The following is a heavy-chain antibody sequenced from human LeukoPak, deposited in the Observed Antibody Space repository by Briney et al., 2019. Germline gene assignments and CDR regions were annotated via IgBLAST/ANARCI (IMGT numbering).Heavy chain of an antibody. V-gene: IGHV4-34*01. J-gene: IGHJ4*02. CDR1: GGSFSGYY. Sequence: SETLSLTCAVYGGSFSGYYWSWIRQPPGKGLEWIGEINHSGSTNYNPSLKSRVTISVDTSKNQFSLKLSSVTAADTAVYYCARDPGSGYEEHFDYWGQGTLVTVSS. CDR3: ARDPGSGYEEHFDY. CDR2: INHSGST. D-gene: IGHD5-12*01.